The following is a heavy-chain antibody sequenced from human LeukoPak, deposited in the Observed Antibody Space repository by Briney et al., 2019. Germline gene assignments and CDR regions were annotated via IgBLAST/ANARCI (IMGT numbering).Heavy chain of an antibody. D-gene: IGHD3-16*01. CDR2: ISSSSGST. CDR3: ATTFAFDI. CDR1: GFTFSNYA. J-gene: IGHJ3*02. Sequence: PGGSLRLSCAASGFTFSNYAMSWVRQAPGKGLEWVSSISSSSGSTNYADSVKGRFTISRDNSKNTVYLQMSSLRAEDTAVYYCATTFAFDIWGQGTMVTVSS. V-gene: IGHV3-23*01.